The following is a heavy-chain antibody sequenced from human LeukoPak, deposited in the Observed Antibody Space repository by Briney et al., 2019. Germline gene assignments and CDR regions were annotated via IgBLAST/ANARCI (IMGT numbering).Heavy chain of an antibody. CDR1: GFTFSNYW. Sequence: GGSPRLSCAASGFTFSNYWMSWVRQAPGKGLEWVANIKQDGSEKYYADSVKGRFTISRDNAKNSLFLQMNSLRAEDTAVYYCARLDAYWGQGTLATVSS. CDR2: IKQDGSEK. CDR3: ARLDAY. V-gene: IGHV3-7*01. J-gene: IGHJ4*02.